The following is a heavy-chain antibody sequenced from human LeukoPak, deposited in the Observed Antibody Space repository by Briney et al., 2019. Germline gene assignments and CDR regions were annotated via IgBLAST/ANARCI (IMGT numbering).Heavy chain of an antibody. V-gene: IGHV3-21*01. D-gene: IGHD2-21*02. Sequence: GGSLRLSCAASGFTFSSYSMNWVRQAPGKGLEWVSSISSSSSYIYYADSVKGRFTISRDNAKKSLYLQMNSLRAEDTAVYYCAREEAGDFNVFDYWGQGTLVTVSS. J-gene: IGHJ4*02. CDR1: GFTFSSYS. CDR2: ISSSSSYI. CDR3: AREEAGDFNVFDY.